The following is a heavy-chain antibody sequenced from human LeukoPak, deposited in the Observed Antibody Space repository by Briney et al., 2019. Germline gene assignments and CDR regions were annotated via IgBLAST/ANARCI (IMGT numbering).Heavy chain of an antibody. CDR3: ASYKNYYGSGTHFDY. Sequence: ASVKVSCKASGYTFTSYGISWVRQAPGQGLEWMGWISAYNGNTNYAQKLQGRVTMTTDTSTSTAYMELRSLRSEDTAVYYCASYKNYYGSGTHFDYWGQGTLVTVSS. D-gene: IGHD3-10*01. CDR1: GYTFTSYG. J-gene: IGHJ4*02. V-gene: IGHV1-18*01. CDR2: ISAYNGNT.